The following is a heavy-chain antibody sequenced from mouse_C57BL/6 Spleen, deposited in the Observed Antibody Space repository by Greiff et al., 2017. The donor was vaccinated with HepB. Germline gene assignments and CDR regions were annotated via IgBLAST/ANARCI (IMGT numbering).Heavy chain of an antibody. D-gene: IGHD3-2*02. CDR3: ARHDSSGSYAMDY. J-gene: IGHJ4*01. CDR1: GFSLTSYG. CDR2: IWSDGST. Sequence: QVQLKESGPGLVAPSQSLSITCTVSGFSLTSYGVHWVRQPPGKGLEWLVVIWSDGSTTYNSALKSRLSISKDNSKSQVFLKMNSLQTDDTAMYYCARHDSSGSYAMDYWGQGTSVTVSS. V-gene: IGHV2-6-1*01.